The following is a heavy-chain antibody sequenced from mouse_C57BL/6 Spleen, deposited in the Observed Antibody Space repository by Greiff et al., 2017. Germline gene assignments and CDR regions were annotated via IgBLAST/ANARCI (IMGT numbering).Heavy chain of an antibody. Sequence: QVQLQQPGAELVKPGASVKLSCKASGSTFTSYWMPWVKQRPGQGLEWIGEFDPSDSYTNYNQKFTGKATLTVDTSSSTAYLQLSSLTSEDSAVYYCARWDWVYYAMDYWGQGTSVTVSS. CDR3: ARWDWVYYAMDY. D-gene: IGHD4-1*01. V-gene: IGHV1-50*01. CDR1: GSTFTSYW. CDR2: FDPSDSYT. J-gene: IGHJ4*01.